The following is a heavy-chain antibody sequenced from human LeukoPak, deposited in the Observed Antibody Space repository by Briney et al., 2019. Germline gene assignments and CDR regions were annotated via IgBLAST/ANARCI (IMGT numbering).Heavy chain of an antibody. CDR1: GVSFSGYY. CDR3: ARWPRERNRITVTNYYYYMDV. Sequence: PSETLSLTCTLYGVSFSGYYWSWIRQPPGKGLEWIGEINHNGNTNYNPSLKSRVTISVDPSKNQFSLKVSSVTAADSAVYYCARWPRERNRITVTNYYYYMDVWGRGTTVTVSS. CDR2: INHNGNT. D-gene: IGHD4-11*01. J-gene: IGHJ6*03. V-gene: IGHV4-34*01.